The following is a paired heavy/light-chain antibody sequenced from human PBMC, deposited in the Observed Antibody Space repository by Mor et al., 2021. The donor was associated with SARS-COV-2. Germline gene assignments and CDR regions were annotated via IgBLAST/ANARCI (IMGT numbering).Heavy chain of an antibody. Sequence: QLQLQESGPGLVKPSETLSLTCTVSGGSISSSSRYWGWLRQPPGKGLEWIGSIYYSGSSYYNPSLKSRVTISVDRSKNQFSLKVNSVTAADTAVYQCATSPSGSSDQYYFDYWGQGTLVSVSS. J-gene: IGHJ4*02. CDR1: GGSISSSSRY. V-gene: IGHV4-39*01. CDR2: IYYSGSS. CDR3: ATSPSGSSDQYYFDY. D-gene: IGHD1-26*01.
Light chain of an antibody. V-gene: IGKV4-1*01. Sequence: DIVMTQSPDSLAVSLGERATLNCKSSQNILYRSNNKNYLAWYQQKPGQPPKVLIYWASTRESGVPDRFSGSGSGTDFTLTISSLQAEDVAVYYCQQYYSTPQTFGQGTKVEI. CDR3: QQYYSTPQT. CDR1: QNILYRSNNKNY. CDR2: WAS. J-gene: IGKJ1*01.